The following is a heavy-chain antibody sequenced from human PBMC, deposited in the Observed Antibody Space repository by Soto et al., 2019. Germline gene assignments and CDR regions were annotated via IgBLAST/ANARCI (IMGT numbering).Heavy chain of an antibody. CDR1: GYTLTELS. CDR3: ATSTSLWGSYRSPDY. Sequence: GASVKVSCKVSGYTLTELSMHWVRQAPGKGLEWMGGFDPEDGETIYAQKFQGRVTMTEDTSTDTAYMELSSLRSEDTAVYYCATSTSLWGSYRSPDYWGQGTLVTVSS. CDR2: FDPEDGET. V-gene: IGHV1-24*01. D-gene: IGHD3-16*02. J-gene: IGHJ4*02.